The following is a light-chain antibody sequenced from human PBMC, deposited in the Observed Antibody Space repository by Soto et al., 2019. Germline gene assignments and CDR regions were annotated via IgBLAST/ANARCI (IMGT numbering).Light chain of an antibody. J-gene: IGKJ2*01. CDR3: QQSHSTPYT. CDR1: PSISRN. CDR2: AAR. Sequence: DIQLTQSPSSLSPSVGDRITLSCRASPSISRNLNWYQQMPGKAPSLLIYAARDLQSGVPGRFSGSGSGTEFNLTISSLQPEDLATSDCQQSHSTPYTVGQWTKLE. V-gene: IGKV1-39*01.